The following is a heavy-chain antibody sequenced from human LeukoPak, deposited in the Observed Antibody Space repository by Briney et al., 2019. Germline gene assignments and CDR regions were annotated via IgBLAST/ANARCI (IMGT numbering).Heavy chain of an antibody. D-gene: IGHD3-22*01. J-gene: IGHJ4*02. Sequence: SGGSLRLSCAASGFTFSSHGMSWVRQAPGKGLEWVSTISGSGDNTYYADSVKGRFTISRDNSKNTLYLQMNSLRAEDTAVYYCAKDGRGTYYYDSSGYYRYYFDYWGQGTLVTVSS. CDR1: GFTFSSHG. CDR3: AKDGRGTYYYDSSGYYRYYFDY. CDR2: ISGSGDNT. V-gene: IGHV3-23*01.